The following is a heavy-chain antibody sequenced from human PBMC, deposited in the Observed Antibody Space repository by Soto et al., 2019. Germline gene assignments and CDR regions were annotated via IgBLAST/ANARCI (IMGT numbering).Heavy chain of an antibody. CDR1: GGSISSGDYY. D-gene: IGHD4-17*01. J-gene: IGHJ4*02. CDR3: ARGVTTVTAFDY. Sequence: TLSLTCTVSGGSISSGDYYWSWIRQPPGKGLEWIGYIYYSGSTYYNPSLKSRVTISVDTSKNQFSLKLSSVTAADTAVYYCARGVTTVTAFDYWGQGTLVTVSS. V-gene: IGHV4-30-4*01. CDR2: IYYSGST.